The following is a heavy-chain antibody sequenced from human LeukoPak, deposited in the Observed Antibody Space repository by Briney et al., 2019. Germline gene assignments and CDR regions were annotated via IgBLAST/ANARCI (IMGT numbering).Heavy chain of an antibody. J-gene: IGHJ4*02. D-gene: IGHD5-24*01. V-gene: IGHV4-31*03. CDR1: GGSISSGGYY. Sequence: KSSETLSLTCTVSGGSISSGGYYWSWIRQHPGKGLEWIGYIYYSGSTYYNPSLKSRVTISVDTSKNQFSLKLSSETAADTAVYYCARQLLVEMASPGGYYFDYWGQGTLVTVSS. CDR2: IYYSGST. CDR3: ARQLLVEMASPGGYYFDY.